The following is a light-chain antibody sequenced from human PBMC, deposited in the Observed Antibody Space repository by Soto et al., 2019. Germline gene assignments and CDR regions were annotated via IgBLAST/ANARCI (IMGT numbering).Light chain of an antibody. CDR2: DAS. Sequence: EIVLTQSPATLSLSPGERATLSCRASQSVSSYLAWYQQKPGQAPRLLIYDASNRATGIPARFSGSGSGTDFTLTISSLEPEDFAVYYCQQRSNWPLTFGPGTKWISN. CDR3: QQRSNWPLT. CDR1: QSVSSY. V-gene: IGKV3-11*01. J-gene: IGKJ3*01.